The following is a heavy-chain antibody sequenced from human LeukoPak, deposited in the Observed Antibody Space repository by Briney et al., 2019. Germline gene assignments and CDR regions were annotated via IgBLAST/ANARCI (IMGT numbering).Heavy chain of an antibody. CDR3: ANGQWLVFPIPYFDY. Sequence: GGSLRLSCAASGFTFSSYWMHWVRQAPGKGLVWVSRINSDGSSTSYADSVKGRFTISRDNSKNTLYLQMNSLRAEDTAVYYCANGQWLVFPIPYFDYWGQGTLVTVSS. CDR2: INSDGSST. D-gene: IGHD6-19*01. J-gene: IGHJ4*02. CDR1: GFTFSSYW. V-gene: IGHV3-74*01.